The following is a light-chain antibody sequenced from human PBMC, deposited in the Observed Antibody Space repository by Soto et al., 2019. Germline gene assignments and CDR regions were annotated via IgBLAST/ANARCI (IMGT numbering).Light chain of an antibody. J-gene: IGKJ5*01. CDR2: AAS. CDR1: QSISSY. V-gene: IGKV1-39*01. Sequence: DIQMTQSPSSLSASVGDRVTITCRASQSISSYLNWYQQKPGKAPKLLIYAASSLQSGVLSRFSGSGSGTDFTLTISSLQPEDFATYYCQQSYSTPSITFGQGTDWRL. CDR3: QQSYSTPSIT.